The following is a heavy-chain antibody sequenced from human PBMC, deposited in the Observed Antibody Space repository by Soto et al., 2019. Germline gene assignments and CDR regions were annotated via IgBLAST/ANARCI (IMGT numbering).Heavy chain of an antibody. J-gene: IGHJ6*02. Sequence: SETLSLTCAVSGGSISSGGYSWSWIRQPPGKGLEWIGYIYHSGSTYYNPSLKSRVTISVDRSKNQFSLKLSSVTAADTAVYYCASEHRYDYVWGSYLEDPHYGMDVWGQGTTVTVSS. V-gene: IGHV4-30-2*01. CDR2: IYHSGST. CDR1: GGSISSGGYS. D-gene: IGHD3-16*02. CDR3: ASEHRYDYVWGSYLEDPHYGMDV.